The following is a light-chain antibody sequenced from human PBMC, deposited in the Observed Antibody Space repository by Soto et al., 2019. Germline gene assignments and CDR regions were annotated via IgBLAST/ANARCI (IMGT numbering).Light chain of an antibody. J-gene: IGKJ1*01. Sequence: AIRMTQSPSSLSASPGDRVTITFRASQGISSYLAWYQQKPGKAPKLLIYAASTLQSGVPSRFSGSGSGTDFTLTISCLQSEDFATYYCQQYYSYPRTFGQGTKVDI. V-gene: IGKV1-8*01. CDR3: QQYYSYPRT. CDR1: QGISSY. CDR2: AAS.